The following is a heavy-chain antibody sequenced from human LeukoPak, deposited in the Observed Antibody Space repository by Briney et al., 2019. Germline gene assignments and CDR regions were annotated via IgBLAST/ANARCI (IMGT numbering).Heavy chain of an antibody. V-gene: IGHV3-23*01. D-gene: IGHD1-26*01. CDR2: ISGSGVST. Sequence: GGSLRLSCAASGFTLTSYAMNWVRQAPGKGLEWVSAISGSGVSTYYADSVKGRFTISRDNSKNMLYLQMNSLRAEDTAVYYCAKDGPLVGPYYFDYWGQGTLVTVSS. CDR3: AKDGPLVGPYYFDY. J-gene: IGHJ4*02. CDR1: GFTLTSYA.